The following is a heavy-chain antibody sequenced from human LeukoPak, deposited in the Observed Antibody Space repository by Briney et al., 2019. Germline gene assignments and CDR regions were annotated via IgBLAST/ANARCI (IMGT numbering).Heavy chain of an antibody. CDR2: IYYSGST. Sequence: SQTLSLTCTVSGGSISSGDYYWSWIRQPPGKGLEWIGYIYYSGSTYYNPSLKSRVTISVDTSKNQFSLKLSSVTAADTAVYYCAREDRKAGSGLRYYYYGMDVWGQGTTVTVSS. D-gene: IGHD2-15*01. V-gene: IGHV4-30-4*01. CDR3: AREDRKAGSGLRYYYYGMDV. CDR1: GGSISSGDYY. J-gene: IGHJ6*02.